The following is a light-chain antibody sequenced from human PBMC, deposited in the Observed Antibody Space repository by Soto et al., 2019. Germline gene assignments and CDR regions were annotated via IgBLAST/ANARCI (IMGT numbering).Light chain of an antibody. CDR3: QQHSSWPLT. J-gene: IGKJ4*01. V-gene: IGKV3D-20*02. CDR1: QSVSSSY. CDR2: ATS. Sequence: EIGLTQSPGTLSLSPGERATLSFRASQSVSSSYLAWYQQKPGQAPRLLIFATSRRATDIPERFSGSGSGTDFTLTISSLEPEDFAVYYCQQHSSWPLTFGGGTKVAIK.